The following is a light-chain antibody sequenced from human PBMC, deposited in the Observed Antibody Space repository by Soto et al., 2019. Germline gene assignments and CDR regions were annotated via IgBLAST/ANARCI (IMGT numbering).Light chain of an antibody. CDR1: QSISSSY. CDR2: GAS. Sequence: EIVLTQSPGTLSLSPGERATLSCRASQSISSSYLAWYQQRPGQAPRLLIFGASYRATGIPDMFSGSGSGRDFSLTISRLEPEDFAVYYCQQYSSSPPEFTFGPGTRVDSK. V-gene: IGKV3-20*01. J-gene: IGKJ3*01. CDR3: QQYSSSPPEFT.